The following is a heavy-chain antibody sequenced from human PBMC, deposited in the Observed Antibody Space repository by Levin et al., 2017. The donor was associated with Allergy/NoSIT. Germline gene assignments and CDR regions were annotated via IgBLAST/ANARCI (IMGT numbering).Heavy chain of an antibody. V-gene: IGHV1-69*04. CDR1: GGTFNSYG. CDR3: AREVPAGGSWYFDL. J-gene: IGHJ2*01. D-gene: IGHD2-15*01. CDR2: IIPVLGTP. Sequence: KISCKASGGTFNSYGISWVRQAPGQGLEWMGRIIPVLGTPNSAQKFQGRITITADKSTTTAYMELSSLRSEDTAVYYCAREVPAGGSWYFDLWGRGTLVTVSS.